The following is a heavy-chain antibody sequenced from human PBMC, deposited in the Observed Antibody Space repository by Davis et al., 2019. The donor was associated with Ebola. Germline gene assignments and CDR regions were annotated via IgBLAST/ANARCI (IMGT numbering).Heavy chain of an antibody. J-gene: IGHJ4*02. D-gene: IGHD3-10*01. CDR1: GFTFSSYS. CDR2: ISSSSSYI. Sequence: GESLKISCAASGFTFSSYSMNWVRQAPGKGLEWVSSISSSSSYIYYADSVKGRFTISRDNSKNTVYLQMNSLRVEDTALYYCAKDRGYGSGTYRYFDYWGQGTLVSVSS. CDR3: AKDRGYGSGTYRYFDY. V-gene: IGHV3-21*01.